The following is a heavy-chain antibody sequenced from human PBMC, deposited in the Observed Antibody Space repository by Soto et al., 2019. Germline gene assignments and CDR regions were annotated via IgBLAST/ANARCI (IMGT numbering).Heavy chain of an antibody. D-gene: IGHD2-2*01. V-gene: IGHV1-2*02. CDR2: IDPHSGIT. CDR3: ARGQGYCTSSGCSSFDY. CDR1: GYTFTGYF. Sequence: GASVKVSCTTSGYTFTGYFLHWVRQAPGQGPEWMGWIDPHSGITNYARTFQGRVSMTRDRSIDTAYMEVNRLTSDDTAVYYCARGQGYCTSSGCSSFDYWGRGTLVTVSS. J-gene: IGHJ4*02.